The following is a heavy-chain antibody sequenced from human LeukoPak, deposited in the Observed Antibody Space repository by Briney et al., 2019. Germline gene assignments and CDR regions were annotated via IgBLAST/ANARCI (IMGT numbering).Heavy chain of an antibody. D-gene: IGHD3-16*01. J-gene: IGHJ4*02. CDR2: INHSGST. CDR1: GGSISSYY. Sequence: PSETLSLTCTVSGGSISSYYWSWIRQPPGKGLEWIGEINHSGSTNYNPSLKSRVTISVDTSKNQFSLKLSSVTAADTAVYYCARVTFGGRLVDYWGQGTLVTVSS. V-gene: IGHV4-34*01. CDR3: ARVTFGGRLVDY.